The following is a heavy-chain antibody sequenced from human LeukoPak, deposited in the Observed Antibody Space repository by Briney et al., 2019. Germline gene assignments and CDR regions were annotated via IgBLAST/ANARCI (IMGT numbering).Heavy chain of an antibody. CDR3: ARDSATMVRGATDAFDI. J-gene: IGHJ3*02. CDR2: ISSSSSYI. V-gene: IGHV3-21*01. Sequence: GGSLRLSCAASGFTFSSYSMNWVRQAPGKGLEWVSSISSSSSYIYYADSVKGRFTISRDNAKNSLYLQMNSLRAEDTAVYYCARDSATMVRGATDAFDIWGQGTMVTVSS. CDR1: GFTFSSYS. D-gene: IGHD3-10*01.